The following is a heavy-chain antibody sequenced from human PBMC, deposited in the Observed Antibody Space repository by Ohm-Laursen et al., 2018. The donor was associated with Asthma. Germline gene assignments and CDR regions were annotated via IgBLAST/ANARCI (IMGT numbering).Heavy chain of an antibody. CDR2: ISYDGSNK. V-gene: IGHV3-30*03. Sequence: SLRLSCAASGLTFSSYGMHWVRQAPGKGLEWVAVISYDGSNKYYADSVKGRFTISRDNSKNTLYLQMNSLRAEDTAVYYCARGGYYDSSGYYPYYYYGMDVWGQGTTVTVSS. CDR1: GLTFSSYG. CDR3: ARGGYYDSSGYYPYYYYGMDV. D-gene: IGHD3-22*01. J-gene: IGHJ6*02.